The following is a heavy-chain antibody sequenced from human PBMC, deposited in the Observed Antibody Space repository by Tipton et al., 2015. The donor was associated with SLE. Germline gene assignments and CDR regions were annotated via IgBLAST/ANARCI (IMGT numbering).Heavy chain of an antibody. V-gene: IGHV4-59*08. CDR1: GGSISSHY. CDR2: FYYSGST. D-gene: IGHD3-22*01. CDR3: ARQRVSYYDSSGYYYVDAFDI. Sequence: TLSLTCTVSGGSISSHYWSWIRQPPGKGLEWIGYFYYSGSTNYNPSLKSRVTISVDTSKNQFSLKLSSVTAADTAVYYCARQRVSYYDSSGYYYVDAFDIWGQGTMVTVSS. J-gene: IGHJ3*02.